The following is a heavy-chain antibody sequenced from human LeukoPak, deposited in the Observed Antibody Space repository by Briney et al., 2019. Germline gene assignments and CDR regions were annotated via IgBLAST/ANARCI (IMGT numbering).Heavy chain of an antibody. D-gene: IGHD4-17*01. J-gene: IGHJ5*02. V-gene: IGHV3-21*01. Sequence: GGSLRLSCAASGFTFSSYSMNWVRQAPGKGLEWVSPISSSSSYIYYADSVKGRFTISRDNAKNSLYLQMNSLRAEDTAVYYCARGYTTVTNNWFDPWGQGTLVTVSS. CDR1: GFTFSSYS. CDR2: ISSSSSYI. CDR3: ARGYTTVTNNWFDP.